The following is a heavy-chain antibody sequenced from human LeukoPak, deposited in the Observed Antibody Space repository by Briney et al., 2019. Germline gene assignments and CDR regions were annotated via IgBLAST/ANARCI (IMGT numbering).Heavy chain of an antibody. CDR3: AKEGCSSTSCFYMDV. V-gene: IGHV3-30*02. J-gene: IGHJ6*03. CDR2: IWYGGSNK. CDR1: GFTFSSYG. D-gene: IGHD2-2*01. Sequence: GGSLRLSCAASGFTFSSYGMHWGRQAPGKGLEWVAVIWYGGSNKYYADSVKGRFTISRDNSKNTLYLQMNSLRAEDTAVYYCAKEGCSSTSCFYMDVWGKGTTVTVSS.